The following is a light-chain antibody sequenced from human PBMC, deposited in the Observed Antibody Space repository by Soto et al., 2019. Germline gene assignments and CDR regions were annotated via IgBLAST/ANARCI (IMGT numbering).Light chain of an antibody. CDR1: SSDVGGYDY. CDR3: SSYGGDNNVR. Sequence: QSALTQPPSASGSPGQSVTISCTGTSSDVGGYDYVSWYQQHPGEVPKLIIYSVTERPTGVPDRFSGSKSGTTASLTVSGLRAEDEADYYCSSYGGDNNVRFGGGTKLTVL. J-gene: IGLJ2*01. V-gene: IGLV2-8*01. CDR2: SVT.